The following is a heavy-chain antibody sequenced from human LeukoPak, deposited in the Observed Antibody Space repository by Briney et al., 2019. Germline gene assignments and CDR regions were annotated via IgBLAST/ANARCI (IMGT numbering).Heavy chain of an antibody. Sequence: GGSLRLSCAASGFTFSSHGMHWVRQTPAKGLEWVAFIRYDGSNKYYADSVKGRFTISRDNSKNTLYLQMNSLRAEDTAVYYCARGGPAAGRFDYWGQGTLVTVSS. V-gene: IGHV3-30*02. CDR2: IRYDGSNK. CDR3: ARGGPAAGRFDY. CDR1: GFTFSSHG. D-gene: IGHD6-13*01. J-gene: IGHJ4*02.